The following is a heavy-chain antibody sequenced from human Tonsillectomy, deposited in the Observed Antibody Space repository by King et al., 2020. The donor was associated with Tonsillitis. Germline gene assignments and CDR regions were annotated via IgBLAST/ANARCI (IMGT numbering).Heavy chain of an antibody. J-gene: IGHJ4*02. D-gene: IGHD3-22*01. CDR1: GGSISSGGYY. Sequence: VQLQESGPGLVKPSQTLSLTCTVSGGSISSGGYYWCWIRQHPGKGLEWIGYIYYSGSTYYNPSLKSRVTISVDTSKNQFSLKLSSVTAADTAVYYCARAGGRGGYFDYWGQGTLVTVSS. CDR3: ARAGGRGGYFDY. V-gene: IGHV4-31*03. CDR2: IYYSGST.